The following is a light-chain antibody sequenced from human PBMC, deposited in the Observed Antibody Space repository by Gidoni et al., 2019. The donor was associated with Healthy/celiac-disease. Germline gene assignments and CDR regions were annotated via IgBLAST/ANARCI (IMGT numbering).Light chain of an antibody. CDR3: SSYTSSSTLVV. CDR1: SSDVGGYNY. CDR2: DVS. J-gene: IGLJ2*01. V-gene: IGLV2-14*01. Sequence: QSALTQPASVSRSPGQSITISCTGTSSDVGGYNYVSWYQQHPGKAPKLMISDVSNRPSGVSKRFSGSKSGNTAALTISGLQAEDEDDYYCSSYTSSSTLVVFGGGTKLTVL.